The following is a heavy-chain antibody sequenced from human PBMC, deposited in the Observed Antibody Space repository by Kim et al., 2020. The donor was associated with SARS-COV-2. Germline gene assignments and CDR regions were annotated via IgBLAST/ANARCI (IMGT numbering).Heavy chain of an antibody. CDR3: AQGGKVQNFFAC. CDR2: ITSPSNFI. J-gene: IGHJ4*02. CDR1: GFTFSTYT. V-gene: IGHV3-21*01. Sequence: GGSLRLSCAASGFTFSTYTMHWVRQAPGKGLEWVSSITSPSNFIYYADSVEGRFIISRDNTKNSLYLQMSSLRAEDTAVYYCAQGGKVQNFFACWGQGTLVTVSS. D-gene: IGHD3-16*01.